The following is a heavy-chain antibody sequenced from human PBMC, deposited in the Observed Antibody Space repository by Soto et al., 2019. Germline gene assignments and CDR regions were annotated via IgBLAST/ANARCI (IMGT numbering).Heavy chain of an antibody. CDR3: ATSFLPGYYFFKY. Sequence: PGGSLRLSCAASGFTFDTHAMSWVRQAPGKGLAWVSTVSGSGGSTFSADSVKGRFTISRDNSKNTLYLQMDSLGADDTAVDYCATSFLPGYYFFKYWGQGTLVTVSS. CDR2: VSGSGGST. J-gene: IGHJ4*02. D-gene: IGHD3-9*01. CDR1: GFTFDTHA. V-gene: IGHV3-23*01.